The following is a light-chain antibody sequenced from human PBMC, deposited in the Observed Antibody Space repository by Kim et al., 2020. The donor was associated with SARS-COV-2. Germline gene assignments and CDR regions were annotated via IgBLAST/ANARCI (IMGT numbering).Light chain of an antibody. Sequence: DIQMTQSPSTLSASVGDRVTITCRASQSISSWLAWYQQKPGKAPKLLIYDASSLKSGVPSRFSGSGSGTEFTLTISSLQPDDFATYYCQQYNSGTFGQGTKVDIK. CDR1: QSISSW. CDR2: DAS. J-gene: IGKJ1*01. CDR3: QQYNSGT. V-gene: IGKV1-5*01.